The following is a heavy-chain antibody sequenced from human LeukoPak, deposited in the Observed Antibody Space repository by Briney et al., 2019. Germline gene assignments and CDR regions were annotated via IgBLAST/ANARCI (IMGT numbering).Heavy chain of an antibody. Sequence: SGTLSLTCAVSGGSISSSNWWSWVRPPPGKGLEWIGEINHSGSTNYNPSLKSRVTISVDTSKNQFSLKLSSVTAADTAVYYCARTYYGSGSYSSNYYYYGMDVWGKGTTVTVSS. D-gene: IGHD3-10*01. CDR3: ARTYYGSGSYSSNYYYYGMDV. CDR1: GGSISSSNW. CDR2: INHSGST. J-gene: IGHJ6*04. V-gene: IGHV4-4*02.